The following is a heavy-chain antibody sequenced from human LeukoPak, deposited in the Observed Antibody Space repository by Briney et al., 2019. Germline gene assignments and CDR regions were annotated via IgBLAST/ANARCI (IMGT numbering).Heavy chain of an antibody. Sequence: GGSLRLSCAASGFTFSSYSMNWVRQAPGKGLEWVSSISSSSSYIYYADSVKGRFTISRDNARNSLYLQMNSLRAEDTAVYYCAREDSSGYYYVGYWGQGTLVTVSS. CDR3: AREDSSGYYYVGY. J-gene: IGHJ4*02. CDR1: GFTFSSYS. V-gene: IGHV3-21*01. CDR2: ISSSSSYI. D-gene: IGHD3-22*01.